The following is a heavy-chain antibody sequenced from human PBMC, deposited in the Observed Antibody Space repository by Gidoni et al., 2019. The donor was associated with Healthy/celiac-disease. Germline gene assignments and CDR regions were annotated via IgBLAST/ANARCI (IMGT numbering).Heavy chain of an antibody. CDR3: ARGRAGYSSGWYWVVWFDP. CDR2: SNHSGST. CDR1: GGSFSGYY. Sequence: QVPLQQWGAGLLKPSATLSLTCAVYGGSFSGYYWSWIRQPPGKGLEWIGESNHSGSTNYNPSLKIRVTISVDTSKNQFSLKLSSVTAADTAVYYCARGRAGYSSGWYWVVWFDPWGQGTLVTVSS. D-gene: IGHD6-19*01. V-gene: IGHV4-34*01. J-gene: IGHJ5*02.